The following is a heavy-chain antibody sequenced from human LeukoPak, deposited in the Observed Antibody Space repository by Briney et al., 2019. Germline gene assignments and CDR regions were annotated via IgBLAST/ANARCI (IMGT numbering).Heavy chain of an antibody. J-gene: IGHJ4*02. V-gene: IGHV3-7*01. CDR1: GFTFSSYW. CDR3: AREQVLPQVYQLADY. CDR2: IKQDGSEK. D-gene: IGHD6-6*01. Sequence: GGSLRLSCAASGFTFSSYWMSWVRQAPGKGLEGVANIKQDGSEKYYVDSVKGGFTISRDNDKNSLYLQMNSLRAEDTAVYYCAREQVLPQVYQLADYWGQGTLVTVSS.